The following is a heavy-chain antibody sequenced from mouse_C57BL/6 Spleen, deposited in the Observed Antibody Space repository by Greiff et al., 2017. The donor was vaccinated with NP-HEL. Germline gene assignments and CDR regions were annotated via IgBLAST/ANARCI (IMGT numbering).Heavy chain of an antibody. Sequence: DVKLVESGGGLVKPGGSLKLSCAASGFTFSSYAMSWVRQTPEKRLEWVATISDGGSYTYYPDNVKGRFTISRDNAKNNLYLQMSHLKSEDTAMYYCARESGNCFDYWGQGTTLTVSS. J-gene: IGHJ2*01. CDR3: ARESGNCFDY. CDR1: GFTFSSYA. CDR2: ISDGGSYT. V-gene: IGHV5-4*01.